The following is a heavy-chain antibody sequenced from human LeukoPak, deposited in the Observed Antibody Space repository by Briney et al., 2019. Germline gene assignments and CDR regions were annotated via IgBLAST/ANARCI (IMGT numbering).Heavy chain of an antibody. Sequence: SETLSLTCAVYGGSFSGYYWSWIRQPPGKGLEWIGEINHSGSTNYNPSLKSRVTISVDTSKNQFSLKLSSVTAADTAVYYCARGRGPAGDIVVVVAATRAHFDYWGQGTLVTASS. CDR1: GGSFSGYY. CDR3: ARGRGPAGDIVVVVAATRAHFDY. V-gene: IGHV4-34*01. J-gene: IGHJ4*02. CDR2: INHSGST. D-gene: IGHD2-15*01.